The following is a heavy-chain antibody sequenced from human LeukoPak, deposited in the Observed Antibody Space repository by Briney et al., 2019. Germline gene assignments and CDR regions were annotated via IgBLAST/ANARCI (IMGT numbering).Heavy chain of an antibody. CDR3: VKDGILTGNSK. V-gene: IGHV3-30*02. J-gene: IGHJ4*02. Sequence: GGSLRLSCAATGFTFSLYGMHWVRQAPGKGLEWVAFIQYDGSDKYYADSVKGRFTISRDNSKNTNTLYLQIDSLRPEDTAVYYCVKDGILTGNSKWGQGTLVTVSS. CDR1: GFTFSLYG. CDR2: IQYDGSDK. D-gene: IGHD3-9*01.